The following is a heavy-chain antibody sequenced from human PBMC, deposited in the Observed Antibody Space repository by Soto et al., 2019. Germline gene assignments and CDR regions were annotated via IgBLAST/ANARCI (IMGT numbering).Heavy chain of an antibody. D-gene: IGHD3-22*01. CDR2: ISYDGSNK. V-gene: IGHV3-30*03. J-gene: IGHJ4*02. Sequence: GSLRLSCAASGFTFSSYGMHWVREAPGKGLEWVAVISYDGSNKYYADSVKGRFTISRDNSKNTLYLQMNSLRAEDTAVYYCATAYYYDSSGYYYPLSPFDYWGQGTLVTVSS. CDR3: ATAYYYDSSGYYYPLSPFDY. CDR1: GFTFSSYG.